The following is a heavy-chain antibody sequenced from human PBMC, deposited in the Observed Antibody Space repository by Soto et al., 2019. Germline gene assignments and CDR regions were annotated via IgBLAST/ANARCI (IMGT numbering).Heavy chain of an antibody. V-gene: IGHV3-23*01. CDR2: ITSKADHT. Sequence: GGSLRLSCAASGFVFSDYAMIWVSQAPGKGLELVSVITSKADHTNYADSVKGRFTVSRDNSKNTLYLQMNSLRAEDTAVYYCAKDGSGVGATGSTDYWGQGTLVTVSS. CDR1: GFVFSDYA. CDR3: AKDGSGVGATGSTDY. D-gene: IGHD1-26*01. J-gene: IGHJ4*02.